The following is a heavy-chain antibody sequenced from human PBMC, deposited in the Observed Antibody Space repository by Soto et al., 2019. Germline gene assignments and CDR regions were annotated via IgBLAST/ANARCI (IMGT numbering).Heavy chain of an antibody. CDR1: GGSISSGGYY. CDR2: IYYSGST. CDR3: ARVRYCSGGSCYPRFDP. D-gene: IGHD2-15*01. J-gene: IGHJ5*02. V-gene: IGHV4-31*03. Sequence: SETLSLTCTVSGGSISSGGYYWSWIRQHPGKGLEWIGYIYYSGSTYYNPSLKSRVTISVDTSKNQFSLKLSSVTAAYTAVYYCARVRYCSGGSCYPRFDPWGQGTLVTVS.